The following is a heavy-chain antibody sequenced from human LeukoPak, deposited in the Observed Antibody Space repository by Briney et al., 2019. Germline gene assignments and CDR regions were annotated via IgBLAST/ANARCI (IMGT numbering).Heavy chain of an antibody. CDR2: ISSSSSYI. Sequence: GGSLRLSCAASGFTFSSYSMNWVRQAPGKGLEWVSSISSSSSYIYYADSVKGRFTISRDNANNSLYLQMNSLRAEDTAVYYCARDGEDWGFPVDHWGQGTLVTVSS. CDR3: ARDGEDWGFPVDH. D-gene: IGHD3/OR15-3a*01. J-gene: IGHJ5*02. V-gene: IGHV3-21*01. CDR1: GFTFSSYS.